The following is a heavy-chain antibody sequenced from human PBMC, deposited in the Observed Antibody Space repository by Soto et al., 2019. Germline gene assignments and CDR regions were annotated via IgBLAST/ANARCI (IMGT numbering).Heavy chain of an antibody. CDR1: GFTFSSYA. V-gene: IGHV3-30-3*01. Sequence: QVQLVESGGGVVQPGRSLRLSCAASGFTFSSYAMHWVRQAPGKGLEWVAVISDDGSNKYYADSLKGRFTISRDNSKNKLNLQMTSLRAEDTAVYYWARGDSSGLFDYWGQGTLVTVSS. D-gene: IGHD6-19*01. J-gene: IGHJ4*02. CDR3: ARGDSSGLFDY. CDR2: ISDDGSNK.